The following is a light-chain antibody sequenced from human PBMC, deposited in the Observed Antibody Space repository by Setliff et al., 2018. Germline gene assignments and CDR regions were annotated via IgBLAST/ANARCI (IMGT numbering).Light chain of an antibody. CDR2: EVS. CDR3: SSYTSLSTRV. Sequence: QSALTQPASVSGSPGQSITISCTGTSSDVGDYKYVSWYQQLPGKAPKLIIFEVSNRPSGIPNRFSGSKSGNTASLSISGLQAEAEADYYCSSYTSLSTRVVGTGTKGTVL. V-gene: IGLV2-14*01. J-gene: IGLJ1*01. CDR1: SSDVGDYKY.